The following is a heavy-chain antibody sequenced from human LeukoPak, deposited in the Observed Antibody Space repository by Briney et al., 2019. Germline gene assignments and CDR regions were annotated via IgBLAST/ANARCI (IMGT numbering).Heavy chain of an antibody. D-gene: IGHD6-13*01. V-gene: IGHV1-18*01. CDR2: ISPYNGDT. Sequence: ASVKVSCKASGYTFTNYGISWVRQAPGQGLEWMGWISPYNGDTNYAQKLQGRVTMTTDTSTSTAYTELRSLRSDDTAVYYCAVRNRSSWSPFDFWGQGTLVTVSS. CDR3: AVRNRSSWSPFDF. CDR1: GYTFTNYG. J-gene: IGHJ4*02.